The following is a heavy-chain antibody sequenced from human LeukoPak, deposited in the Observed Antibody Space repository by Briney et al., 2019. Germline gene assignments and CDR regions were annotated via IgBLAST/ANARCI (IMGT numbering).Heavy chain of an antibody. CDR3: ARDLRSFSI. Sequence: SETLSLTCTVSGDSVSSGNYYLSWIRQPPGKGLDWITYMSPSGTTKYNPSLKSRVTISVDTSKNQFSLKLSSVTAADTAVYYCARDLRSFSIWGQGTLVTVSS. D-gene: IGHD3-3*02. J-gene: IGHJ4*02. V-gene: IGHV4-61*01. CDR2: MSPSGTT. CDR1: GDSVSSGNYY.